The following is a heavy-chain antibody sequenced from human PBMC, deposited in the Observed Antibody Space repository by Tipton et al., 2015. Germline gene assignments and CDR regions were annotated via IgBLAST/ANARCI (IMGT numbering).Heavy chain of an antibody. Sequence: QSGAEVKKPGASVKVSCKASGYTFTSFGISWVRQAPGQGLEWMGWISGYNGNTNFAQTLQGRVTMTTDTSTSTAYMELRSLRSDDTAVYYCARDSGVAVAGLEPDYWGQGTLVTVSS. CDR3: ARDSGVAVAGLEPDY. D-gene: IGHD6-19*01. V-gene: IGHV1-18*01. CDR1: GYTFTSFG. J-gene: IGHJ4*02. CDR2: ISGYNGNT.